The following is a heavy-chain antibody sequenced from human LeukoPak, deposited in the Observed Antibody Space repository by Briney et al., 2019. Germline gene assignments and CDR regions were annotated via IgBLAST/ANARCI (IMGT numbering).Heavy chain of an antibody. Sequence: KTSETLSLTCTVSGGSVSNSLYYWSWIRQPPGKGLEWIGTIYYSGSTYYNPSLKSRVTISVDTSKNQFSLKLSSVTAADTAVYYCARRGYYDSDGHLNYWGQGTLVTVSS. CDR1: GGSVSNSLYY. CDR3: ARRGYYDSDGHLNY. V-gene: IGHV4-39*01. J-gene: IGHJ4*02. CDR2: IYYSGST. D-gene: IGHD3-22*01.